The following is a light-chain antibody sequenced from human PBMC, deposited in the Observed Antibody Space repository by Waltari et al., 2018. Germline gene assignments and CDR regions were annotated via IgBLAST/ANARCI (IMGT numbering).Light chain of an antibody. Sequence: DIVMTQSPDSLAVSLGERATINCTPSQSVLYSSNNKSYLAWYQHKPGQPPKLLIYWASTRESGVPDRFSGSGSGTDFTLTISSLQAEDVAVYYCQQYYSTPWTFGQGTKVEI. CDR2: WAS. J-gene: IGKJ1*01. CDR1: QSVLYSSNNKSY. CDR3: QQYYSTPWT. V-gene: IGKV4-1*01.